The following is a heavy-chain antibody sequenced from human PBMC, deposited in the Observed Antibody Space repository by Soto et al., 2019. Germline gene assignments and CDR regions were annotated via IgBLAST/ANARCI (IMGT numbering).Heavy chain of an antibody. CDR1: GFSFSSYS. J-gene: IGHJ4*02. CDR3: AKHETGQWVVNAPNEF. CDR2: MDGTSTHI. Sequence: GGSLRLSCVASGFSFSSYSMNWVRQAPGKGLEWVASMDGTSTHILYPDSLRGRFTISRDNAKSSLYLQMNSLRVEDTGVYYCAKHETGQWVVNAPNEFWGQGTLVTVSS. V-gene: IGHV3-21*01. D-gene: IGHD3-22*01.